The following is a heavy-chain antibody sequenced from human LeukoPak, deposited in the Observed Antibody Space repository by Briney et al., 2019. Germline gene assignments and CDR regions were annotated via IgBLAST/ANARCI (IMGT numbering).Heavy chain of an antibody. J-gene: IGHJ4*02. CDR3: AREGTLAAAANFDY. V-gene: IGHV3-21*01. CDR2: ISSSSSYI. D-gene: IGHD6-25*01. Sequence: GGSLRLSCAASGFTFSSYSMNWVRQAPGKGLEWVSSISSSSSYIYYADSVKGRFTISRDNAKNSLYLQMNSLRAEDTAVYYCAREGTLAAAANFDYWGQGTLVTVSS. CDR1: GFTFSSYS.